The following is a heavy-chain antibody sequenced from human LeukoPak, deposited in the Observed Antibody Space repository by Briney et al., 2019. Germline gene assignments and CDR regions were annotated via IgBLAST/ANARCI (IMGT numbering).Heavy chain of an antibody. D-gene: IGHD6-6*01. CDR1: GGSISSGDYY. CDR2: IYYSGST. J-gene: IGHJ6*03. Sequence: SETLSLTCTVSGGSISSGDYYWSWIRQPPGKGLEWIGYIYYSGSTYYNPSLKSRVTISVDTSKNQFSLKLSSVTAADTAVYYCGGGSSNYYYYYMDVWGKGTTVTVSS. CDR3: GGGSSNYYYYYMDV. V-gene: IGHV4-30-4*01.